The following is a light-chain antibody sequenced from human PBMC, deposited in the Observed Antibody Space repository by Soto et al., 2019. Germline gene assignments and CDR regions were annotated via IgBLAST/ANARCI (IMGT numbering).Light chain of an antibody. J-gene: IGKJ4*01. CDR3: QQLNSYPLT. CDR1: QDISDY. V-gene: IGKV1-9*01. Sequence: DIQLTQSPSFLSASVGDRVTITCRASQDISDYLAWYQLRPGKAPKLLIYAASTLQSGVPSRFSGSGSGTEFTPTISSLQPEDFATYSCQQLNSYPLTFGGGTKVEIK. CDR2: AAS.